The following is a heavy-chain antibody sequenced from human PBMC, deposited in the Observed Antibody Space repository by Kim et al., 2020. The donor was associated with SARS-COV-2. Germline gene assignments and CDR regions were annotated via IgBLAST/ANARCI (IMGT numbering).Heavy chain of an antibody. CDR2: GHT. Sequence: GHTKSSQKVQGSVTITTDTSASTAYMELSSLRSEDTAVYYCARTLGLDVWGKGTTVTVSS. J-gene: IGHJ6*04. D-gene: IGHD7-27*01. CDR3: ARTLGLDV. V-gene: IGHV1-3*01.